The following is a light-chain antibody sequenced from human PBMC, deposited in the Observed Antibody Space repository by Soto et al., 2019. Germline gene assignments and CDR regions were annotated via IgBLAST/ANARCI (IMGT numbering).Light chain of an antibody. CDR2: GAS. CDR1: QSVSNNY. V-gene: IGKV3-20*01. Sequence: EIVLTQSPGTLSLSPGERATISCRASQSVSNNYLAWYQQKPGQAPRLLIYGASNRATGIPDRFSGSGSGTDFTLTISRLEPEYVAVYYCQQYGSSGTFGQGTKVEIK. CDR3: QQYGSSGT. J-gene: IGKJ1*01.